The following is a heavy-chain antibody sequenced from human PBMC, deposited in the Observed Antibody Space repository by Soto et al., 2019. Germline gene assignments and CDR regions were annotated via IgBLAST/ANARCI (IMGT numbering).Heavy chain of an antibody. D-gene: IGHD6-19*01. V-gene: IGHV3-30-3*01. CDR1: GFTFSSYA. J-gene: IGHJ4*02. CDR3: ARGGVPAVAGTTTFDY. CDR2: ISYDGSNK. Sequence: PVGSLRLSCAASGFTFSSYAMHWVRQAPGKGLEWVAVISYDGSNKYYADSVKGRFTISRDNSKNTLYLQMNSLRAEDTAVYYCARGGVPAVAGTTTFDYWGQGTLVTVSS.